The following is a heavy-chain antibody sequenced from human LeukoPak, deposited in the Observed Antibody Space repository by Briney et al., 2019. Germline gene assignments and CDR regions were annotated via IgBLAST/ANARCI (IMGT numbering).Heavy chain of an antibody. D-gene: IGHD6-19*01. J-gene: IGHJ5*02. CDR3: VREGGSDWYSGWFDP. CDR1: GFTVSSNY. Sequence: PGGSLRLSCAASGFTVSSNYMSWVRQAPGKGLEWVSVIYSGDSTYYADSVKGRFTVSRDNSKNTLYLQMNSLRAEDTAVYYCVREGGSDWYSGWFDPWGQGTQVTVSS. V-gene: IGHV3-53*01. CDR2: IYSGDST.